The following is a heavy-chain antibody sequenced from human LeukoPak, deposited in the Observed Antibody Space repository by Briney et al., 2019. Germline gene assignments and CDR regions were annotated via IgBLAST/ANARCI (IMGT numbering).Heavy chain of an antibody. CDR1: GGSFSGDY. Sequence: SETLSLTCAVYGGSFSGDYWSWIRQPPGKGLEWIGEINHSGSTNYNPSLKSRVTISVDPSKNQFSLKLSSVTAADTAVYYCARGRTNRKLWSGGVFAYWGQGTLVTVSS. D-gene: IGHD3-10*01. CDR3: ARGRTNRKLWSGGVFAY. CDR2: INHSGST. J-gene: IGHJ4*02. V-gene: IGHV4-34*01.